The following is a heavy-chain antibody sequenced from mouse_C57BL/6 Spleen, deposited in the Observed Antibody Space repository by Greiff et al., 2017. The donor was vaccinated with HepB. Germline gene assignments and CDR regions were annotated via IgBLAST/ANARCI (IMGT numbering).Heavy chain of an antibody. D-gene: IGHD2-3*01. CDR2: IRSKSNNYAT. J-gene: IGHJ1*03. CDR3: VRPDGYYWYFDV. V-gene: IGHV10-1*01. Sequence: EADGGLVQPKGSLKLSCAASGFSFNTYAMNWVRQAPGKGLEWVARIRSKSNNYATYYADSVKDRFTISRDDSESMLYLQMNNLKTEDTAMYYCVRPDGYYWYFDVWGTGTTVTVSS. CDR1: GFSFNTYA.